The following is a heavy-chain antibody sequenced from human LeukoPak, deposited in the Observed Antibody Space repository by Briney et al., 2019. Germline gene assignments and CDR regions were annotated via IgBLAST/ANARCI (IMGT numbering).Heavy chain of an antibody. CDR1: GFTFDDYA. V-gene: IGHV3-9*01. CDR3: AKDYCGGDCYSGWYFDL. D-gene: IGHD2-21*02. Sequence: GRSLRLSCAASGFTFDDYAMHWVRQAPGKGLEWVSGISYNSDTIAYADSVKGRFTISRDNAKNSLYLRMNSLRAEDTALYYCAKDYCGGDCYSGWYFDLWGRGTLVTVSS. CDR2: ISYNSDTI. J-gene: IGHJ2*01.